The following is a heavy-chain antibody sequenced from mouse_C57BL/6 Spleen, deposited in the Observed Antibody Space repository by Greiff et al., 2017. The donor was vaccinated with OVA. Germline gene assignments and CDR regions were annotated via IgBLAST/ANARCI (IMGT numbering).Heavy chain of an antibody. V-gene: IGHV1-22*01. J-gene: IGHJ3*01. Sequence: VQLQQSGPELVKPGASVKLSCKASGYTFTDYNMHWVKQSPGKSLEWIGYINPNNGGTSYTQKFKGKATLTVNKSSSTAYMELSSLTSEDSAVSYGAGVLYYGFAYWGKGTLVTVSA. CDR3: AGVLYYGFAY. D-gene: IGHD2-1*01. CDR2: INPNNGGT. CDR1: GYTFTDYN.